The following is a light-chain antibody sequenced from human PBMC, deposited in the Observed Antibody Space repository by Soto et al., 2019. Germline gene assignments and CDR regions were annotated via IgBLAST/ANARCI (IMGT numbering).Light chain of an antibody. J-gene: IGKJ1*01. CDR3: QQYKTNWS. Sequence: DIQMTQSTSTLSASVGDRITITCRASQSISNWLTWYQQKPGKAPKVLIYKASTLESGVPSRFSGSGSGTEFTLTISSLQPDDFATYYCQQYKTNWSFGQGTKVEIK. V-gene: IGKV1-5*03. CDR1: QSISNW. CDR2: KAS.